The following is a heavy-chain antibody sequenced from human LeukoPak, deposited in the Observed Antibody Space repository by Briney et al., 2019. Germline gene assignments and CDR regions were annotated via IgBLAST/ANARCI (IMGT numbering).Heavy chain of an antibody. CDR3: ARRAYCGGDCSYFDY. Sequence: PSETLSLTCTVSAGSISSSSYYWGWIRQPPGNGLEWIGRIYYSGSTYYNPSLKSRVTISVDTSKNQFSLKLSSVTAADTAVYYCARRAYCGGDCSYFDYWGQGTLVTVSS. CDR1: AGSISSSSYY. J-gene: IGHJ4*02. V-gene: IGHV4-39*01. CDR2: IYYSGST. D-gene: IGHD2-21*02.